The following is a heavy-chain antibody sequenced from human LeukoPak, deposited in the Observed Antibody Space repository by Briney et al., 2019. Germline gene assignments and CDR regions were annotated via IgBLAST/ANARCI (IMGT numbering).Heavy chain of an antibody. V-gene: IGHV1-46*03. CDR3: TRHSGYCSSTSCYSGYYYYYYMDV. CDR2: INPSGGST. Sequence: ASVKVSCKASGYTFTSYYMHWVRQAPGQGLEWMGIINPSGGSTSYAQKFQGRVTMTRDMSTSTVYMELSSLRSEDTAVYYCTRHSGYCSSTSCYSGYYYYYYMDVWGKGTTVTVSS. J-gene: IGHJ6*03. D-gene: IGHD2-2*01. CDR1: GYTFTSYY.